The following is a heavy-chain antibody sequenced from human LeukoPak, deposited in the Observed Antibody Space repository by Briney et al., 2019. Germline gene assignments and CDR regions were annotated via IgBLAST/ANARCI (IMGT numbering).Heavy chain of an antibody. CDR3: ARGDGSYYYDSSGYYPPVD. CDR1: GYTFTGYY. CDR2: INPNSGGT. J-gene: IGHJ4*02. D-gene: IGHD3-22*01. Sequence: ASVKVSCKASGYTFTGYYMHWVRQAPGQGLEWMGWINPNSGGTNYAQKFQGRVTMTRDTSISTAYMALSRLRSDDTSVYYCARGDGSYYYDSSGYYPPVDWGQGTLVTVSS. V-gene: IGHV1-2*02.